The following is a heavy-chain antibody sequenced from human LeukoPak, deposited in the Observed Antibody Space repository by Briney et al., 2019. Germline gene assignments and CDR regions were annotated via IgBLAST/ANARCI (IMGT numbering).Heavy chain of an antibody. J-gene: IGHJ4*02. Sequence: GGSLRLSCAASGFTFSSYSMNWVRQAPGKGLEWVSSISSSSSYIYYADSVKGRFTISRDNAKNSLYLQMNSLRAEDTAVYYCARHEAYYYDSSGYYYPFDYWGQGTLVTVSS. D-gene: IGHD3-22*01. CDR3: ARHEAYYYDSSGYYYPFDY. CDR1: GFTFSSYS. V-gene: IGHV3-21*01. CDR2: ISSSSSYI.